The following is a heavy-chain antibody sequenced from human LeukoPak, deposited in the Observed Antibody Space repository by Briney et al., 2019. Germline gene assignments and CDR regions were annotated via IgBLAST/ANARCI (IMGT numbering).Heavy chain of an antibody. CDR3: AKGSAVVAA. CDR2: ISCSGGST. CDR1: GFTFSSYA. D-gene: IGHD2-15*01. Sequence: GGSLRLSCAASGFTFSSYAMSWVRQAPGKGLEWVAAISCSGGSTYYAYSVKGRFTISRDNQKTTLYLQMNSLRAEDTAVYYCAKGSAVVAAWGQGTLVTVSS. J-gene: IGHJ4*02. V-gene: IGHV3-23*01.